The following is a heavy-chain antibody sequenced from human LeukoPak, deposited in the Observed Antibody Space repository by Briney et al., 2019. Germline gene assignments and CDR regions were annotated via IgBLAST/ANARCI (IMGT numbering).Heavy chain of an antibody. CDR3: ARDQRGYAMTRY. V-gene: IGHV1-2*02. CDR2: INPNSGGT. D-gene: IGHD5-12*01. Sequence: ASVKVSCKASGYTFTGNYMHWVRQAPGQGLEWMGWINPNSGGTDYAQKFQGRVTMTRDTSISTAYMELSRLRSDDTAVYYCARDQRGYAMTRYWGQGTLVTVSS. J-gene: IGHJ4*02. CDR1: GYTFTGNY.